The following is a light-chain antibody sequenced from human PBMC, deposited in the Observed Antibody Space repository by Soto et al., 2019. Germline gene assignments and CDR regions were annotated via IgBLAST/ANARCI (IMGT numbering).Light chain of an antibody. V-gene: IGLV1-44*01. CDR1: SSNIGTNT. CDR3: AAWDGSLNVVL. Sequence: QSALTQPPSASGTPGQRVTISCSGSSSNIGTNTVNWYQQFPRSAPKLLMYSSNQRPSGVPDRFSGSKSGTSASLAISGFQSEDEADYYCAAWDGSLNVVLFGGGTKLTVL. CDR2: SSN. J-gene: IGLJ3*02.